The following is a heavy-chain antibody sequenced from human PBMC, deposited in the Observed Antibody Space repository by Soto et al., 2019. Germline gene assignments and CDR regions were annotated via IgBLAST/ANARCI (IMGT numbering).Heavy chain of an antibody. CDR1: GNSFTSYW. D-gene: IGHD3-16*01. CDR3: AVPGGLSSEYYGRDV. CDR2: IYPGDSDT. J-gene: IGHJ6*02. Sequence: GASLKISCKCSGNSFTSYWIGWVRQMAGKGLEWMGIIYPGDSDTRYSPSFQGQVTISADNSISTAYLQWSSLKASDTAMYYCAVPGGLSSEYYGRDVWGQGTTVTVS. V-gene: IGHV5-51*01.